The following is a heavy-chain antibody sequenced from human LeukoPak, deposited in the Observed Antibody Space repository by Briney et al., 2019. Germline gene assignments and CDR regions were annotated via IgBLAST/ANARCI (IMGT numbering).Heavy chain of an antibody. Sequence: GGSLRLSCAASGFTFSNYWMSWVRQAPGKGLEWVANINQSGREKSYVDPVKGRFTISRDNAKNSLFLQMNSLRADDTAVYYCARGGTAAAFDYWGQGTLVTVSS. J-gene: IGHJ4*02. V-gene: IGHV3-7*01. CDR2: INQSGREK. CDR3: ARGGTAAAFDY. CDR1: GFTFSNYW. D-gene: IGHD6-13*01.